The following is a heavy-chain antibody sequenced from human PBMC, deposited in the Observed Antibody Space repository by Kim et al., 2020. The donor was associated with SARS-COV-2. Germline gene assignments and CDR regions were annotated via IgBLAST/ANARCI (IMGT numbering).Heavy chain of an antibody. CDR1: AYTFTSYA. CDR3: ARGPRGGTSGFYFDF. J-gene: IGHJ4*02. Sequence: ASVKVSCKASAYTFTSYAIHWVRQAPGQRLEWMGWIDAGSGNTRYSQTFQGRVTITGNTSATTAYMELRGLRSEDTSVYYCARGPRGGTSGFYFDFWGQGTLLAVSS. CDR2: IDAGSGNT. D-gene: IGHD2-15*01. V-gene: IGHV1-3*01.